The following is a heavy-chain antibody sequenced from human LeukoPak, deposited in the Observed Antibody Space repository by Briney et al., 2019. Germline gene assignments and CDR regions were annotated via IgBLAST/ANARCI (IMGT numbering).Heavy chain of an antibody. J-gene: IGHJ5*02. Sequence: QPGGSLRLSCAASGFTFSSYAMSWVRQAPGKGLEWVSAISGSGGSTYYADSVKGRLTISRDNSKNTLYLQMNSLRAEDTAVYYCANRGYSYGYGWFDPWGQGTLVTVSS. CDR1: GFTFSSYA. V-gene: IGHV3-23*01. CDR2: ISGSGGST. CDR3: ANRGYSYGYGWFDP. D-gene: IGHD5-18*01.